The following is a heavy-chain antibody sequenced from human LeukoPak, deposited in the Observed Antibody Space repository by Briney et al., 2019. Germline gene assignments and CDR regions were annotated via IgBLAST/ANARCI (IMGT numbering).Heavy chain of an antibody. V-gene: IGHV3-74*01. J-gene: IGHJ4*02. CDR2: INSDGSNT. CDR1: GLTFSSSW. D-gene: IGHD6-19*01. CDR3: ARAVSGWQAIDY. Sequence: GGSLRLSCAASGLTFSSSWMYWVRQAPGKGLVWVSDINSDGSNTRYADSVRGRFTISRDNAKEMVHLQMNSLRAEDTAVYYCARAVSGWQAIDYWGQGTLVTVSS.